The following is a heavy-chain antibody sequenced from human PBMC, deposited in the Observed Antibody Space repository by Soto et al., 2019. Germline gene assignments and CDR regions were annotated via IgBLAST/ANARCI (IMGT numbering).Heavy chain of an antibody. CDR3: ARDPTPSYYDFWSGAYNWFDP. V-gene: IGHV3-33*01. Sequence: GGSLRLSCAASGFTFSSYGMHWVRQAPGKGLEWVAVIWYDGSNKYYADSVKGRFTISRDNSKNTLYLQMNSLRAEDTAVYYCARDPTPSYYDFWSGAYNWFDPWGQGTLVTVSS. CDR2: IWYDGSNK. J-gene: IGHJ5*02. CDR1: GFTFSSYG. D-gene: IGHD3-3*01.